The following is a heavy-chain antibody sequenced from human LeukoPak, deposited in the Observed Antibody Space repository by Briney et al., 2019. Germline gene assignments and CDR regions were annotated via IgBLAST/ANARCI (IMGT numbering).Heavy chain of an antibody. Sequence: GGSLRLSCAASGFPFNTYWMSWVRQAPGKGLEWVANIKHDGSEKDCVDSLKGRFTISRDNAKNSLYLQMSSLRAEDTAVYYCARDDEIPAATNWFDPWGQGTLVTVSS. V-gene: IGHV3-7*01. J-gene: IGHJ5*02. CDR1: GFPFNTYW. D-gene: IGHD2-2*01. CDR2: IKHDGSEK. CDR3: ARDDEIPAATNWFDP.